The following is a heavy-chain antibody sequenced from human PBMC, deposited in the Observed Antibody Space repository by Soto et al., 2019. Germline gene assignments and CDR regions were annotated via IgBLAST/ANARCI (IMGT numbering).Heavy chain of an antibody. J-gene: IGHJ6*02. Sequence: LRLSCAASGFTFSSYAMHWVRQAPGKGLEWVAVISYDGSNKYYADSVKGRFTISRDNSKNTLYLQMNSLRAEDTAVYYCARDQGAVAGERGRYYYGMDVWGQGTTVTVSS. D-gene: IGHD6-19*01. V-gene: IGHV3-30-3*01. CDR3: ARDQGAVAGERGRYYYGMDV. CDR1: GFTFSSYA. CDR2: ISYDGSNK.